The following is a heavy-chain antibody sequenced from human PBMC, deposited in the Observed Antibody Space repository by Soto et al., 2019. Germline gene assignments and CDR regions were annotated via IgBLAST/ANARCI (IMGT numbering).Heavy chain of an antibody. CDR1: GFSLSNARLS. CDR3: ARIRDEDCSGGSCYYYFDY. J-gene: IGHJ4*02. Sequence: QVTLKESGPVLVKPTETLTLTCTVSGFSLSNARLSVSWIRQPPGKALEWLAHIFSNDAKFYSTSLKSRLTISKDTSKSQVVLTMTNMDPVDTATYYCARIRDEDCSGGSCYYYFDYWGQGTLVTVSS. V-gene: IGHV2-26*01. D-gene: IGHD2-15*01. CDR2: IFSNDAK.